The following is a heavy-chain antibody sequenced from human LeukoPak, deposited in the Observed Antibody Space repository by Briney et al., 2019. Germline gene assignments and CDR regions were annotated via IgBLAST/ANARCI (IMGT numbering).Heavy chain of an antibody. CDR3: ARGLRLAAAGTLTFDY. D-gene: IGHD6-13*01. Sequence: SETLSLTCAVYGGSLSGYYWSWIRQPPGKGLERIGEINHSGSTNYKPSLKSRVTISVDTSKNQFSLKLSSVTAADTAVYYCARGLRLAAAGTLTFDYWGQGTLVTVSS. CDR1: GGSLSGYY. J-gene: IGHJ4*02. V-gene: IGHV4-34*01. CDR2: INHSGST.